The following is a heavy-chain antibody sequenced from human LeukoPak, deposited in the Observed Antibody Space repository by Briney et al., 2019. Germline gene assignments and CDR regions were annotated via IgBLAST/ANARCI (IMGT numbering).Heavy chain of an antibody. CDR2: IIPILGIA. CDR1: GGTFSSYA. Sequence: ASVKVSCKASGGTFSSYAISWVRQAPGQGLEWMGRIIPILGIANYAQKFQGRVTITADKSTSTAYMELSSLRSEDTAVYYCARSTYYYDSSGYFYWGQGTLVTVSS. V-gene: IGHV1-69*04. CDR3: ARSTYYYDSSGYFY. D-gene: IGHD3-22*01. J-gene: IGHJ4*02.